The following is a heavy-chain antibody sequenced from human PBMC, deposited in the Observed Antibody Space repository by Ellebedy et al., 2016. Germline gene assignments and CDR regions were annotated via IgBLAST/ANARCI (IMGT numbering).Heavy chain of an antibody. Sequence: GESLKISXSASGFTFDYYWMNWVRQAPGKGLEWVANIKEDGSDTYYGDSVKGRFTISRDNSKNTLYLQMSSLRADDTAVYYCARGFPMVGATYGDYWGQGTLVTVSS. V-gene: IGHV3-7*01. CDR1: GFTFDYYW. D-gene: IGHD1-26*01. J-gene: IGHJ4*02. CDR2: IKEDGSDT. CDR3: ARGFPMVGATYGDY.